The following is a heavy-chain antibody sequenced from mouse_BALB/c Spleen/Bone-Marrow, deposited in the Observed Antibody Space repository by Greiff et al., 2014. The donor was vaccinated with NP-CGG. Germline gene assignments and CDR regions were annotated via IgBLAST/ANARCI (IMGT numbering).Heavy chain of an antibody. D-gene: IGHD2-1*01. CDR2: ISSGSSTI. CDR1: GFTFSSFG. J-gene: IGHJ3*01. V-gene: IGHV5-17*02. CDR3: ARGGNFAWFAY. Sequence: EVHRVESGGGLVQPGGSRKLSCAASGFTFSSFGMHWVRQAPEKGLEWVAYISSGSSTIYYADTVKGRFTISRDNPKNTLFLQMTSLRSEDTAMYYCARGGNFAWFAYWGQGTLVTVSA.